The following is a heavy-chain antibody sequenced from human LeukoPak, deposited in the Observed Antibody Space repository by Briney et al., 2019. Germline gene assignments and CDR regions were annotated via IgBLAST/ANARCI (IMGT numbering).Heavy chain of an antibody. J-gene: IGHJ3*01. CDR2: ISDRGDST. V-gene: IGHV3-23*01. CDR1: GFTFSSYG. D-gene: IGHD2-21*02. CDR3: AKGRWGLTINNFDL. Sequence: GGSLRLSCAASGFTFSSYGMSWVRQAPGKGLEWVSAISDRGDSTYYADSVKGRFTISRDSSKNTLYLQMNSLGGEDTALYYCAKGRWGLTINNFDLWGQGTMVTVSS.